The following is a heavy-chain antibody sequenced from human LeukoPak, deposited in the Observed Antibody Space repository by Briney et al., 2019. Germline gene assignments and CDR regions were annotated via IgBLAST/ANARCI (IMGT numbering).Heavy chain of an antibody. J-gene: IGHJ4*02. Sequence: ASVKVSCKASGYTFTGYYMHWVRQAPGQGLEWMGWINPNSGGTNYAQKFQGRVTMTRDTSISTAYMELSSLRSEDTAVYYCARFNGRGVSNDYWGQGTLVTVSA. V-gene: IGHV1-2*02. CDR2: INPNSGGT. D-gene: IGHD3-10*01. CDR3: ARFNGRGVSNDY. CDR1: GYTFTGYY.